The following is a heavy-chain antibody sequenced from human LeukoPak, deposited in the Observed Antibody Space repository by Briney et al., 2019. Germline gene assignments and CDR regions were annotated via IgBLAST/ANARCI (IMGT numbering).Heavy chain of an antibody. V-gene: IGHV1-2*02. D-gene: IGHD2-2*01. J-gene: IGHJ3*02. CDR3: ARADRCTGCKNAFDI. Sequence: ASVKVSCKASGYTFTGYYMHWVRQAPGQGLEWMGWINPNSGGTNYAQKFQGRVTMTRDTSISTAYMELSRLRSDDTAVYYCARADRCTGCKNAFDIWGQGTMVTVSS. CDR1: GYTFTGYY. CDR2: INPNSGGT.